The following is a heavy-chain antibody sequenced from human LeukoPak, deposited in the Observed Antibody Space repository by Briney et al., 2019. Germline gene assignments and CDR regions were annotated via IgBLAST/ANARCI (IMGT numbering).Heavy chain of an antibody. CDR2: FKTKYHQV. CDR1: GFTFSDYA. D-gene: IGHD4-11*01. J-gene: IGHJ4*02. Sequence: GSLRLPCVASGFTFSDYAMNWVRQAPGKGLEWVSTFKTKYHQVYYAESVRGRFTISTDNSRNTVFLQMNSLRADDTALYYCARSVPDYTRFDYWGQGALVTVSS. V-gene: IGHV3-23*05. CDR3: ARSVPDYTRFDY.